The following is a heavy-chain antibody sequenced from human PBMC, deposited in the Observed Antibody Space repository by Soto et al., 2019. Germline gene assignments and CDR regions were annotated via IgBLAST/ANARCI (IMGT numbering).Heavy chain of an antibody. J-gene: IGHJ4*02. D-gene: IGHD6-13*01. CDR3: ARAGIHSSSWIFDY. V-gene: IGHV6-1*01. CDR1: GDSVSSNSAA. Sequence: SQTLSLTCAISGDSVSSNSAAWNWIRQSPSRGLEWLGRTYYRSKWYNDYAVSVKSRMSVNPDTSKNQFSLQLNSVTPEDTAVYYCARAGIHSSSWIFDYWGQGALVTVSS. CDR2: TYYRSKWYN.